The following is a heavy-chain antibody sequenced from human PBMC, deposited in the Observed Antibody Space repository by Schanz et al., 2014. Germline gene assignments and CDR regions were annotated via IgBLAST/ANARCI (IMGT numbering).Heavy chain of an antibody. Sequence: QVQLVESGGGVVQPGTSLRLSCAASGFTFRGHAMHWVRQAPGQGLEKVAVTSTDGTKTYYAASVRGRFTISRDNSKNTVYINMNSLRSEDNDVYYCTRDRGALINHNDALDLWGQGTMVSVSS. V-gene: IGHV3-30*04. CDR1: GFTFRGHA. CDR3: TRDRGALINHNDALDL. J-gene: IGHJ3*01. D-gene: IGHD3-16*01. CDR2: TSTDGTKT.